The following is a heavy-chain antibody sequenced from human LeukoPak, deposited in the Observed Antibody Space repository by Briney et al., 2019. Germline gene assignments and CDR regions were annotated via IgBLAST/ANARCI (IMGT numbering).Heavy chain of an antibody. V-gene: IGHV1-18*01. CDR2: ISTYNGNT. Sequence: ASVKVSCKASGYTFTNYGISWVRQAPGHGLEWMGCISTYNGNTNYAQNLQGRVTMTTDTSTSTAYMELRSLRSDDTAVYYCGRDSTSMIPSAPGIWGQGTKVTVSS. J-gene: IGHJ3*02. D-gene: IGHD3-22*01. CDR3: GRDSTSMIPSAPGI. CDR1: GYTFTNYG.